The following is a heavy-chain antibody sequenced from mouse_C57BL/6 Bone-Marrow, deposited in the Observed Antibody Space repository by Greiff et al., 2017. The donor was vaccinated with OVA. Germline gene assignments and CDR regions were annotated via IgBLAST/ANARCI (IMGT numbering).Heavy chain of an antibody. D-gene: IGHD2-3*01. V-gene: IGHV1-47*01. CDR2: FHPYNDDT. Sequence: VKLMESGAELVKPGASVKMSCKASGYTFTTYPLEWMKQNHGKSLEWIGNFHPYNDDTTYNEKFKGKATLTVEKSSSTVYLELSRLTSDDSAVYYCARGGYYPYFDVWGTGTTVTVSS. J-gene: IGHJ1*03. CDR1: GYTFTTYP. CDR3: ARGGYYPYFDV.